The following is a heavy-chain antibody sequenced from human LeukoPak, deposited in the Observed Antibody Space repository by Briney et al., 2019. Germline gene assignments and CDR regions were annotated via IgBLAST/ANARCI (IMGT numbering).Heavy chain of an antibody. CDR3: AALRPSTEDSFDY. V-gene: IGHV5-51*01. CDR1: GYSFTSYW. D-gene: IGHD3-10*01. J-gene: IGHJ4*02. Sequence: GASLQISCKGSGYSFTSYWIGWVRQMPGKGLEWMGIIYPGDSDTRYSPSFQGQVTISADKSISTAYLQWSSLKASDTAMYYCAALRPSTEDSFDYWGQGTLVTVSS. CDR2: IYPGDSDT.